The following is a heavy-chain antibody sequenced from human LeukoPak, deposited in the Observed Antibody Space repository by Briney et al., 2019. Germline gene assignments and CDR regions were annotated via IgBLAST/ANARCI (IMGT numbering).Heavy chain of an antibody. CDR2: IHNSGSS. CDR1: GGSISSYY. D-gene: IGHD6-13*01. Sequence: SETLSLTCTISGGSISSYYWSWLRQPPGKGLEWIAYIHNSGSSNYNPSLKSRVTTSVDTSKNHFSLKLSSVTAADTAVYYCARHAGFSTSWYDYWGQGTLVTVSS. J-gene: IGHJ4*02. V-gene: IGHV4-59*08. CDR3: ARHAGFSTSWYDY.